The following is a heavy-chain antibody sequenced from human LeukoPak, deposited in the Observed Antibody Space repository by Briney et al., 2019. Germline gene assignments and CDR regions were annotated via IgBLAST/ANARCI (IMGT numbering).Heavy chain of an antibody. J-gene: IGHJ4*02. CDR2: IYYTDT. CDR3: ARAVAGFFDY. D-gene: IGHD6-19*01. Sequence: SQTLSLTCAVSGGSISSGDYSWSWIRQPPGKGLEWIGYIYYTDTYYNPSLKSRVTISLHTSKNQFSLKLSSVTAADTAVYYCARAVAGFFDYWGQGTLVTVSS. V-gene: IGHV4-30-4*07. CDR1: GGSISSGDYS.